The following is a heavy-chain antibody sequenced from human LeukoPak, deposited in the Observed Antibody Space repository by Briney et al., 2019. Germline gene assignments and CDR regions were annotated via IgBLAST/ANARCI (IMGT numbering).Heavy chain of an antibody. CDR2: ISAYNGNT. V-gene: IGHV1-18*01. D-gene: IGHD6-13*01. CDR3: ARVFQPQQLVGWYFDY. J-gene: IGHJ4*02. Sequence: GASVKVSCKASGYTCTSYGISWVRQAPGQGLEWMGRISAYNGNTNYARKLQGRVTMTTDTSTSTAYMELRSLRSDDTAVYYCARVFQPQQLVGWYFDYWGQGTLVTVSS. CDR1: GYTCTSYG.